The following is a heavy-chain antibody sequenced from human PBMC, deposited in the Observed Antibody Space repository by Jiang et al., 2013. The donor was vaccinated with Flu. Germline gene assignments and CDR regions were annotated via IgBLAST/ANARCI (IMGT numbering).Heavy chain of an antibody. V-gene: IGHV3-23*01. J-gene: IGHJ4*02. Sequence: SGFTFSSYAMSWVRQAPGKGLEWVSAISGSGGSTYYADSVKGRFTISRDNSKNTLYLQMNSLRAEDTAVYYCAKDIVVVPAAAFDYWGQGTLVTVSS. CDR3: AKDIVVVPAAAFDY. D-gene: IGHD2-2*01. CDR2: ISGSGGST. CDR1: GFTFSSYA.